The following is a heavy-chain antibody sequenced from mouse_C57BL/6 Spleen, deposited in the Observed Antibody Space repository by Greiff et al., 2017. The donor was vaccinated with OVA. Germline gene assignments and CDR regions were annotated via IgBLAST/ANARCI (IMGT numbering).Heavy chain of an antibody. Sequence: EVQLQQSGPELVKPGASVKIPCKASGYTFTDYNMDWVKQSHGKSLEWIGDINPNNGGTIYNQKFKGKATLTVDKSSSTAYMELRSLTSEDTAVYYCARHYGNYMDAMDYWGQGTSVTVSS. CDR1: GYTFTDYN. CDR3: ARHYGNYMDAMDY. J-gene: IGHJ4*01. D-gene: IGHD2-1*01. CDR2: INPNNGGT. V-gene: IGHV1-18*01.